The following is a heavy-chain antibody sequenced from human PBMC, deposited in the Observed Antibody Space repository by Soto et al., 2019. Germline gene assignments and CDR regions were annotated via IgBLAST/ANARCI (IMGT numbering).Heavy chain of an antibody. Sequence: ASVKVSCKVPGYTLTELSMHWVRQAPGKGLEWMGGFDPEDGETIYAQKFQGRVTMTEDTSTDTAYMELSSLRSEDTAVYYCATVSYSSSWYPYFDYWGQGTLVTVSS. V-gene: IGHV1-24*01. CDR2: FDPEDGET. D-gene: IGHD6-13*01. CDR3: ATVSYSSSWYPYFDY. CDR1: GYTLTELS. J-gene: IGHJ4*02.